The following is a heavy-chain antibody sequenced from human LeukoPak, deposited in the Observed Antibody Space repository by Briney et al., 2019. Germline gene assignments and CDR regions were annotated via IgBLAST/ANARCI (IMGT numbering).Heavy chain of an antibody. CDR1: GFTFSSYS. D-gene: IGHD2-2*01. Sequence: GGSLRLSCAASGFTFSSYSMNWVRQAPGKGLEWVSSISSSSSYIYYADSVKGRFTISRDNANNSLYLQMNSLRAEDTAVYYCASEKIGYCSSPSCYGGGYFDYWGQGTLVTVSS. V-gene: IGHV3-21*01. CDR3: ASEKIGYCSSPSCYGGGYFDY. J-gene: IGHJ4*02. CDR2: ISSSSSYI.